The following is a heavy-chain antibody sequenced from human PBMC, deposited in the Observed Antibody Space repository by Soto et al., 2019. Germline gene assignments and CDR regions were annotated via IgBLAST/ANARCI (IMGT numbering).Heavy chain of an antibody. D-gene: IGHD3-16*01. Sequence: VAVIWYDGNNEYYADSVKGRFTISRDNSKRTLYLQMNSLRAEDTAVYFCARGNSHYYYYMDVWGKGTTVTVSS. J-gene: IGHJ6*03. V-gene: IGHV3-33*01. CDR3: ARGNSHYYYYMDV. CDR2: IWYDGNNE.